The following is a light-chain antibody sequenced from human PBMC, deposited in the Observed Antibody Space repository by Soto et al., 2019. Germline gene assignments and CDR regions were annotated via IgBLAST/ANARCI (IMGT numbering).Light chain of an antibody. J-gene: IGKJ1*01. Sequence: DIQLTQSPSFLSASVGDRVTITCRASRAISTYLAWYQQEPGTAPKLVIYAASTLQSGVPSRFSGSGSGTEFTLTISSLQPEDFATYYCQHLNGYPRTFGQGTKVEIK. CDR3: QHLNGYPRT. V-gene: IGKV1-9*01. CDR2: AAS. CDR1: RAISTY.